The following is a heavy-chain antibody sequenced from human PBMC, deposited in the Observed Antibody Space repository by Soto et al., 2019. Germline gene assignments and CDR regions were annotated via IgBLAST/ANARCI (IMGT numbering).Heavy chain of an antibody. D-gene: IGHD1-26*01. CDR1: GFTFSSYA. V-gene: IGHV3-23*01. CDR3: VGGYFFDY. J-gene: IGHJ4*02. Sequence: EVQLLESGGGLVQHGGSLRLSCATSGFTFSSYAMNWVRQAPGKGLEWVSSISGSGDSTYYADSVKGRFTISRDNSKNTLYLQMNSLRAEDTAVYYPVGGYFFDYWGQGTLVTVSS. CDR2: ISGSGDST.